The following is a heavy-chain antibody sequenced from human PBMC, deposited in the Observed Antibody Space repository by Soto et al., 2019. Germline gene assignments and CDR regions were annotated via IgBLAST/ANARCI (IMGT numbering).Heavy chain of an antibody. J-gene: IGHJ4*02. CDR1: GGSISSYY. D-gene: IGHD7-27*01. Sequence: QVQLQESGPGLVKPSETLSLTCTVSGGSISSYYWSWIRQPPGKGQEWIGYIYYSGSTNYNPSLKRRVTIAVDTSKNQSSLKLSSVTAADTAVYYCARRWGRTFDYWGQGTLVTVSS. CDR2: IYYSGST. CDR3: ARRWGRTFDY. V-gene: IGHV4-59*08.